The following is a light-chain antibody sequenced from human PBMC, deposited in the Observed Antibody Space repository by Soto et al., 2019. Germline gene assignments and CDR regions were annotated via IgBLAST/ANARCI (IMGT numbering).Light chain of an antibody. Sequence: EIVMTQSPVTLSVSPGERATVSCKTSQSVNTNLAWYQQKPGQVPRLLIYGQSTMAIGIPDRFSGSGSGTEFTLTITSLQSEDFAVYYCHQYHEWPMTFGQGTRLEIK. CDR3: HQYHEWPMT. CDR2: GQS. CDR1: QSVNTN. J-gene: IGKJ5*01. V-gene: IGKV3-15*01.